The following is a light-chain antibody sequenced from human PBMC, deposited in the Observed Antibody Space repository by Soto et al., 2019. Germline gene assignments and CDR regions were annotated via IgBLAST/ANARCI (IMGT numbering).Light chain of an antibody. J-gene: IGLJ1*01. CDR1: SGSVSTNYY. CDR2: STD. V-gene: IGLV8-61*01. Sequence: QTVVTQEPSFSVSPGGTVTLTCGLTSGSVSTNYYPSWYQQTPVQAPRTLIYSTDTRSSGVPDRFSGSILGNKAALTITGAQADDDSDYYCVLYMNSGIRVFGAGTKLTVL. CDR3: VLYMNSGIRV.